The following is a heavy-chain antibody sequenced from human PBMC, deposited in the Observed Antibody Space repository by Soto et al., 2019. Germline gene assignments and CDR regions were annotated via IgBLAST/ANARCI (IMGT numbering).Heavy chain of an antibody. D-gene: IGHD4-17*01. CDR2: IYHSGST. J-gene: IGHJ3*02. CDR1: GGSISSSNW. CDR3: ARPIMTTVTNYAFDI. V-gene: IGHV4-4*02. Sequence: SETLSLTCAVSGGSISSSNWWSWVRQPPGKGLEWIGEIYHSGSTNYNPSLKSRVTISVDKSKNQFSLRLSSVTAADTAVYYCARPIMTTVTNYAFDIWGQGTMVTVSS.